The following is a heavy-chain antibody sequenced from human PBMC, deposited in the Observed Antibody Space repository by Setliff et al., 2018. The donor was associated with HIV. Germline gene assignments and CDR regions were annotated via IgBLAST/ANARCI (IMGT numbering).Heavy chain of an antibody. Sequence: SETLSLTCTVSGGSIRSTSYYWGWIRQPPGKELEWIGSIYYSGSTHSNPSLKSRVTISVDTSKNQFSLKLSPVTAADTAVYYRARHPPYCSGGSCYRGRGYYFDYWGQGTLVTVSS. CDR2: IYYSGST. V-gene: IGHV4-39*01. D-gene: IGHD2-15*01. J-gene: IGHJ4*02. CDR3: ARHPPYCSGGSCYRGRGYYFDY. CDR1: GGSIRSTSYY.